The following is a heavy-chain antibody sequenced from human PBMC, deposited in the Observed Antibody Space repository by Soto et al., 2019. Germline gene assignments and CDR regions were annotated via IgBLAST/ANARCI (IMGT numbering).Heavy chain of an antibody. CDR2: IYWDDDK. Sequence: QITLKESGPTLVKPTQTLTLTCTFSGFSLSTSGVGVGWIRQPPGKVLEWLALIYWDDDKRYTPSLKSRLTITKDTSKNQVVLTMTNMDPVDTATYYCAHRPLRTRSIYFDYWGREPWSPSPQ. D-gene: IGHD3-10*01. CDR1: GFSLSTSGVG. V-gene: IGHV2-5*02. CDR3: AHRPLRTRSIYFDY. J-gene: IGHJ4*02.